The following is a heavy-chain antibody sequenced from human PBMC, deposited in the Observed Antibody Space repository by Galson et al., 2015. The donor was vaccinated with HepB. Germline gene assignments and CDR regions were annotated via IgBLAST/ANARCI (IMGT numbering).Heavy chain of an antibody. CDR3: IREGDYGFLRAVYYYYGMDV. Sequence: SLRLSCAASGFIFADYAMSWVRQAPGKGLEWVGFIRGKASGGTTEYAASVKGRFTISRDDSKSIVYLQMNSLKTEDTAVYYCIREGDYGFLRAVYYYYGMDVWGQGTTVTVSS. J-gene: IGHJ6*02. CDR1: GFIFADYA. V-gene: IGHV3-49*04. CDR2: IRGKASGGTT. D-gene: IGHD4-17*01.